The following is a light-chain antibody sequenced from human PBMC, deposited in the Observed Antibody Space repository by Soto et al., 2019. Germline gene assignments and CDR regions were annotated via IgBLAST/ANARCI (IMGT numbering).Light chain of an antibody. J-gene: IGKJ3*01. Sequence: EIVMTQSPATLSVSPGERATLSCRASQSVSSNLAWYQQKPGQAPRLLIYGASTRATGIPARFSGSGSGTEVTLTISSLQSEDFAVYYCQQYNNWPAIFTFGPGTKVDSK. CDR1: QSVSSN. V-gene: IGKV3D-15*01. CDR3: QQYNNWPAIFT. CDR2: GAS.